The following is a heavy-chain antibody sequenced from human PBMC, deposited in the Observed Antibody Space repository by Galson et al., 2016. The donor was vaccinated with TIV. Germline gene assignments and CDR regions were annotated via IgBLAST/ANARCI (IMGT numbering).Heavy chain of an antibody. CDR3: ARVRGDGEYSYGAFVY. D-gene: IGHD2/OR15-2a*01. V-gene: IGHV3-21*01. J-gene: IGHJ4*02. CDR2: SSSSGRFT. CDR1: GFTFSAYA. Sequence: SLRLSCAGFGFTFSAYAIHWVRQAPGKGLEWVSSSSSSGRFTYYAESLKGRFTISRDSATSSLHLQMNSLRAEDSGIYYCARVRGDGEYSYGAFVYWGQGTLVTVSS.